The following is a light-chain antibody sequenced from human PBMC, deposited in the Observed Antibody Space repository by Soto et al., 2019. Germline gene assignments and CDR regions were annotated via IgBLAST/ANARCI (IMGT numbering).Light chain of an antibody. Sequence: EIVLTQSPGTLSLSPGERATLSCRASQSVSSSYLAWYQQKPGQAPRLLIYGASSRATGIPDRFSGSGSGTDFTLTISRLEREDFAVYYCQQYGSSPPLTFGGGNKVEIK. CDR1: QSVSSSY. J-gene: IGKJ4*01. V-gene: IGKV3-20*01. CDR3: QQYGSSPPLT. CDR2: GAS.